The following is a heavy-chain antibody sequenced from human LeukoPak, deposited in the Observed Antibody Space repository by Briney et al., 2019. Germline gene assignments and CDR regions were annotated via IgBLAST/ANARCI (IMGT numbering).Heavy chain of an antibody. J-gene: IGHJ4*02. V-gene: IGHV3-21*06. D-gene: IGHD5/OR15-5a*01. CDR3: TREGGSTDAGF. Sequence: GGSLRLSCEASGFSFSASSMNWVRQAPGKGLEWVSSIFGDGPGLYYADSVKGRFPISRDNGKNSVYLEMNSLRDDDTAVYYCTREGGSTDAGFWGQGTLVTVSS. CDR2: IFGDGPGL. CDR1: GFSFSASS.